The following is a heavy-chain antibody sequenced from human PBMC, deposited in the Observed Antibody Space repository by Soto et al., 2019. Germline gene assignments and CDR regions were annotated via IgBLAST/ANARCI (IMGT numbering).Heavy chain of an antibody. CDR2: IYYSGST. J-gene: IGHJ4*02. Sequence: PSETLSLTCTVSGGSVSSGSYYWIWIRHPPGKGLEWIGYIYYSGSTNYNPSLKSRVTISVDTSKNQFSLKLSSVTAADTAVYYCARAGSCSGGSCYSGLDYWGQGTLVTVSS. CDR1: GGSVSSGSYY. CDR3: ARAGSCSGGSCYSGLDY. V-gene: IGHV4-61*01. D-gene: IGHD2-15*01.